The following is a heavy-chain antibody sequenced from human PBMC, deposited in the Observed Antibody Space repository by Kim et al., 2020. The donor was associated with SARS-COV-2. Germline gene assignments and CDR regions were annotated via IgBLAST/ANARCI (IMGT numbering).Heavy chain of an antibody. D-gene: IGHD3-10*01. CDR1: GFTFSSYG. J-gene: IGHJ6*02. Sequence: GGSLRLSCAASGFTFSSYGMHWVRQAPGKGLEWVALIWYDGSNKKYADSVKGRFTISRDNSKNTLYLQMNSLRAEDTALYYCARVGTGTYGSGSYFNPRAPHYYYAMDFWGQGTTVTVSS. CDR2: IWYDGSNK. CDR3: ARVGTGTYGSGSYFNPRAPHYYYAMDF. V-gene: IGHV3-33*01.